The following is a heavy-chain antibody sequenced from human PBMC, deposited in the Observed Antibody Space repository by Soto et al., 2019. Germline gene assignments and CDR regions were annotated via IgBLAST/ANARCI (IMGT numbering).Heavy chain of an antibody. D-gene: IGHD6-19*01. J-gene: IGHJ4*02. V-gene: IGHV5-51*01. Sequence: EVQLVQSGVEVKKPGESLKISCKGSGSSFNNYWIAWVRQMPGRGLEWMGIIYLGDSDTRYSQSFEGQVTISADKSINTAYLQWSSLKASDSAMYYCATSRGWTFFDYWGQRTLVTFSS. CDR1: GSSFNNYW. CDR3: ATSRGWTFFDY. CDR2: IYLGDSDT.